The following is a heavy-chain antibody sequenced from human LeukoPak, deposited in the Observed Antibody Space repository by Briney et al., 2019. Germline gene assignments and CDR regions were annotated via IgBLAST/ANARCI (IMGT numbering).Heavy chain of an antibody. V-gene: IGHV3-7*01. Sequence: PGGSLRLSCAASGFTFSSYWMSWVRQAPGKGLEWVANIKQDGSEKYYVDSVKGRFTISRDNAKNSLYLQMNSLRAEDTAVYYCARDQAAAGSYYYYYYMDVWGKGTTVTVSS. D-gene: IGHD6-13*01. J-gene: IGHJ6*03. CDR3: ARDQAAAGSYYYYYYMDV. CDR2: IKQDGSEK. CDR1: GFTFSSYW.